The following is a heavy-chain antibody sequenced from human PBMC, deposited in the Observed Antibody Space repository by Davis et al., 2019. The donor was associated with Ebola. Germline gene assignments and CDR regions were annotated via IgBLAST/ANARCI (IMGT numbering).Heavy chain of an antibody. CDR1: GYSFTRFW. CDR2: IFPGDSDT. Sequence: GESLKISCKASGYSFTRFWIAWVRQMPGKDLEWMGIIFPGDSDTRYSPSFQGQVIISADKSINTAYLQWSNLKASDTAMYYCARDVLVPAANYYYGMDVWGQGTTVTVSS. D-gene: IGHD2-2*01. V-gene: IGHV5-51*01. CDR3: ARDVLVPAANYYYGMDV. J-gene: IGHJ6*02.